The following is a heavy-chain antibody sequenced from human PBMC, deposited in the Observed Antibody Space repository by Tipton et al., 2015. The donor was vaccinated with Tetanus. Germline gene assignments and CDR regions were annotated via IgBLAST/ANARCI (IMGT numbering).Heavy chain of an antibody. V-gene: IGHV3-53*01. CDR1: GFTVTSTY. J-gene: IGHJ4*02. D-gene: IGHD6-19*01. Sequence: GSLRLSCAASGFTVTSTYMAWVRQTPGKGLEWVSSIYSGSTTYYRDSVRGRFTISRDSSKNSSHLQLNNLRDEDTAIYFCARAPFDFSDYFDLWGQGTPVTVSS. CDR3: ARAPFDFSDYFDL. CDR2: IYSGSTT.